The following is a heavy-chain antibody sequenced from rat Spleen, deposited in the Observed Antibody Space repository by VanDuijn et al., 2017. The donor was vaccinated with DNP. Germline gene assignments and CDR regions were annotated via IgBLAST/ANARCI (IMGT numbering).Heavy chain of an antibody. J-gene: IGHJ4*01. CDR1: GFSLTNYG. CDR2: IWGDGNT. V-gene: IGHV2S75*01. CDR3: TRESWGYVMDA. D-gene: IGHD1-7*01. Sequence: QVQLKESGPVLVQASETLSLPCTVSGFSLTNYGVIWVRQSPGKGLEWMGIIWGDGNTDYNSALKSRLSINRDTSKSQVFLKMNVLQTDDTAIYYCTRESWGYVMDAWGQGASVTVSS.